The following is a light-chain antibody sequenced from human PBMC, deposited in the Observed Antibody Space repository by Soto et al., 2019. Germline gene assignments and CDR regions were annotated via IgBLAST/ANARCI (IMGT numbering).Light chain of an antibody. V-gene: IGKV1-5*03. Sequence: DIQMTQSPSTLSASVGDRVTITCRASQSISSWLAWYQQKPGKAPKLLIYKASSLESGVPSWFSGSGSGTEFTLTISSLQPDDFATYYCQQYNSYWRTFGQGTKVEIK. CDR3: QQYNSYWRT. CDR2: KAS. CDR1: QSISSW. J-gene: IGKJ1*01.